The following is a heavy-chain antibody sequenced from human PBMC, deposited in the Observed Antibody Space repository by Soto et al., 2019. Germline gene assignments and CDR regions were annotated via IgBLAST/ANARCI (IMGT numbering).Heavy chain of an antibody. V-gene: IGHV1-8*01. CDR3: ASGTDIVLRFLEWVPNDAFAI. D-gene: IGHD3-3*01. CDR2: MHPNSGNT. Sequence: QVQLVQSGAEVKKPGASVKVSCKASGYTFTSYDINWVRQATGPGLEWMGWMHPNSGNTGYAQKFQGRVTMTRNTSRSTAYMELSSLRSEDTAVYYCASGTDIVLRFLEWVPNDAFAIWGKGTMVTVSS. J-gene: IGHJ3*02. CDR1: GYTFTSYD.